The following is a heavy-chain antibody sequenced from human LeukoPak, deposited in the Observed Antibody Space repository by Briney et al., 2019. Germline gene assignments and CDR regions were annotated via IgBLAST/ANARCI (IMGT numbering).Heavy chain of an antibody. V-gene: IGHV1-8*03. Sequence: ASVKVSCKASGYTITSYDINWVRQATGQGLEWMGWMNPNSGNTGYAQKFQGRVTITRNTSISTAYMELSSLRSEDTAVYYCARGRVLGYCSSTSCYRTSRYFDYWGQGTLVTVSS. CDR1: GYTITSYD. D-gene: IGHD2-2*02. J-gene: IGHJ4*02. CDR2: MNPNSGNT. CDR3: ARGRVLGYCSSTSCYRTSRYFDY.